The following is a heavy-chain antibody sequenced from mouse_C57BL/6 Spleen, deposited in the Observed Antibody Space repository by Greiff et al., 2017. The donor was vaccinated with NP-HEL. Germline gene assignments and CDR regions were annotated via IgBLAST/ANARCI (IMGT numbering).Heavy chain of an antibody. CDR1: GYTFTSYW. Sequence: QVQLQQPGAELVMPGASVKLSCKASGYTFTSYWMHWVKQRPGQGLEWIGEIDPSDSYTNYNQKFKGKSTLTVDKSSSTAYMQLSSLTSEDSAVYYCARFDGYGAWFAYWGQGTLVTVSA. CDR3: ARFDGYGAWFAY. V-gene: IGHV1-69*01. CDR2: IDPSDSYT. D-gene: IGHD2-2*01. J-gene: IGHJ3*01.